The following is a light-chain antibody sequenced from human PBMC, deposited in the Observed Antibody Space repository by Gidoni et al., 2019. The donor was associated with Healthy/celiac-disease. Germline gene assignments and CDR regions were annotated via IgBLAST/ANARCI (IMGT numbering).Light chain of an antibody. J-gene: IGKJ1*01. CDR1: QGISSA. V-gene: IGKV1-13*02. Sequence: AIQLTQSPSSLSASVGDRVTITCRASQGISSALTWYQQKPGKAPKLLIYDASSLESGVPSRFSGSGSGTDFTLTISSLQPEDFATYYCQQFYSYPWTFGRXTKVEIK. CDR3: QQFYSYPWT. CDR2: DAS.